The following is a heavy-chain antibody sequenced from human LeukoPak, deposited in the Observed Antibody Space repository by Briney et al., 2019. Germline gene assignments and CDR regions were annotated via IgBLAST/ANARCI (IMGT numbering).Heavy chain of an antibody. CDR1: GFTFSSYA. D-gene: IGHD4-17*01. CDR3: ARQVTTYDF. V-gene: IGHV3-48*01. CDR2: ISSSYIT. Sequence: GGSLRLSCAASGFTFSSYAMSWVRQAPGKGPEWVSYISSSYITYYADSVKGRFTISRDNAKNSLYLQMNSLRAEDTAVYYCARQVTTYDFWGQGTLVTVSS. J-gene: IGHJ4*02.